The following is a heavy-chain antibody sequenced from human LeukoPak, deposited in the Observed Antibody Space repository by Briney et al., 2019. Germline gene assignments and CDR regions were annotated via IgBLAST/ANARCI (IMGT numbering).Heavy chain of an antibody. J-gene: IGHJ5*02. D-gene: IGHD3-3*01. CDR3: ARHPYYDFWSGEYNWFDP. Sequence: SKTLSLTCTVSGGSISNYYWSWIRQPPGQALEWIGYIYYSGSTSYNPSLKSRVTISVDTSKNQFSLKLSSVTAADTAVYYCARHPYYDFWSGEYNWFDPWGQGTLVTVSS. CDR1: GGSISNYY. CDR2: IYYSGST. V-gene: IGHV4-59*08.